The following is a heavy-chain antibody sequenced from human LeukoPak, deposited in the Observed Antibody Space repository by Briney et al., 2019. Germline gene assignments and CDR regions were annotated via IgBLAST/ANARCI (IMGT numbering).Heavy chain of an antibody. CDR2: ISCSGSTI. V-gene: IGHV3-48*01. J-gene: IGHJ6*03. CDR1: GFTFSSYT. Sequence: PGGSLRLSCAASGFTFSSYTMNWVRQAPGKGLEWVSYISCSGSTIYYADSVKGRFTISRDNAKNSLYMQMNSLRAEDTAVYYCARASPYYYYMDVWGKGTTVTVSS. CDR3: ARASPYYYYMDV.